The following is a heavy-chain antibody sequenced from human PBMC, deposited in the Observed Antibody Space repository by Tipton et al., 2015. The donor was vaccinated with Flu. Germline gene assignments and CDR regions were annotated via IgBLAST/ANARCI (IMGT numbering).Heavy chain of an antibody. V-gene: IGHV4-59*08. D-gene: IGHD4-17*01. J-gene: IGHJ4*02. CDR1: SGSITSYY. CDR3: ARRKTVTTRLTYFDY. CDR2: IYYSGST. Sequence: LRLSCTVSSGSITSYYWSWIRQPPGKGLEWIGYIYYSGSTNYNPSLKSRVTVSVDTSKNQFSLKLSSVTAADTAVYYCARRKTVTTRLTYFDYWGQGTLVTVSS.